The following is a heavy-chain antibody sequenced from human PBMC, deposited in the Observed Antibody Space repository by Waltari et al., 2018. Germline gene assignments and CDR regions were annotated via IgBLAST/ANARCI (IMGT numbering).Heavy chain of an antibody. CDR1: GFTFSSYW. J-gene: IGHJ2*01. D-gene: IGHD6-6*01. V-gene: IGHV3-7*01. Sequence: EVQLVESGGGLVQPGGSLRLSCAASGFTFSSYWMSWVRQAPGKGVEWVANRKQEGSEKYYVDSVKGRFTISRDNAKNSLYLQMNSLRAEDTAVYYCAREDEYSSPEAFDLWGRGTLVTVSS. CDR3: AREDEYSSPEAFDL. CDR2: RKQEGSEK.